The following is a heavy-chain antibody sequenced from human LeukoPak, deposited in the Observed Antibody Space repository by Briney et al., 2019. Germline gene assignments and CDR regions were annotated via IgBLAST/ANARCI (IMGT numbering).Heavy chain of an antibody. CDR3: ARDYDYGDY. D-gene: IGHD2-2*01. CDR1: GFTFSSFG. CDR2: IRYDGSNK. Sequence: GGPLRLSCAASGFTFSSFGMYWVRQAPGKGLEWVAFIRYDGSNKYYAGSVKGRFTISRDNSKNTLSLQMNSLRAEDTAIYYCARDYDYGDYWGQGTLVTVSS. V-gene: IGHV3-30*02. J-gene: IGHJ4*02.